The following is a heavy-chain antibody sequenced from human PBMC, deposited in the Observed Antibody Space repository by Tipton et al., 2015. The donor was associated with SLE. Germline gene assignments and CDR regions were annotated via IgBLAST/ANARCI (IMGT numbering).Heavy chain of an antibody. V-gene: IGHV1-8*01. D-gene: IGHD6-19*01. Sequence: QLVQSGPEVKKPGASVKVSCKASGYTFTSFDINWVRQATGQGLEWMGWMNPNSGNTAYAQKFQGRVTMTRDTSIGTAYMELSSLRSEDTAVYYCARSNGWIFHFWGQGTLVTVSA. J-gene: IGHJ4*02. CDR2: MNPNSGNT. CDR1: GYTFTSFD. CDR3: ARSNGWIFHF.